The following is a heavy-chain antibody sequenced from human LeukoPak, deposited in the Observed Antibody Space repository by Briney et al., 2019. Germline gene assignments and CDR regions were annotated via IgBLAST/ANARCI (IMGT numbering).Heavy chain of an antibody. J-gene: IGHJ4*02. CDR2: INHSGST. CDR3: AREYCSNTSCYPY. V-gene: IGHV4-34*01. D-gene: IGHD2-2*01. Sequence: PSETLSLTCAVYGGSFSGYYWSWIRQPPGKGLEWIGEINHSGSTNYNPSHKSRVTISVDTSKNQFSLKLSSVTAADTAVYYCAREYCSNTSCYPYWGQGTLVTVSS. CDR1: GGSFSGYY.